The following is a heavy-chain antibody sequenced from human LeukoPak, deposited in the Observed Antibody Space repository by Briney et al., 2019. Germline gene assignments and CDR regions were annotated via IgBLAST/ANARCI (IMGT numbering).Heavy chain of an antibody. J-gene: IGHJ4*02. V-gene: IGHV3-7*01. CDR2: INHGRSEK. CDR3: ARLREIPVFGVVTKSTSYFDY. Sequence: GGSLRLSCAASGFTFSNYWRSWVRQAPGKGLEWVANINHGRSEKYYVYPVKGRFTISRDNAKNSLYLQMNSLRAEDTAVYYCARLREIPVFGVVTKSTSYFDYWGQGTLVTVSS. D-gene: IGHD3-3*01. CDR1: GFTFSNYW.